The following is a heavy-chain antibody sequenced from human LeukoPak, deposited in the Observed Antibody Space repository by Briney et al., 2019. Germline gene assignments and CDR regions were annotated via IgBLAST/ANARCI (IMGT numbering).Heavy chain of an antibody. Sequence: ASVKVSCKASGYTFTSYYMHWVRQAPGQGLEWMGITNPSGGSTSYAQKFQGRVTMTRDTSTSTVYMELSSLRSEDTAVYYCAREGSGSYFNPSRDFDYWGQGTLVTVSS. CDR2: TNPSGGST. CDR1: GYTFTSYY. D-gene: IGHD1-26*01. CDR3: AREGSGSYFNPSRDFDY. V-gene: IGHV1-46*01. J-gene: IGHJ4*02.